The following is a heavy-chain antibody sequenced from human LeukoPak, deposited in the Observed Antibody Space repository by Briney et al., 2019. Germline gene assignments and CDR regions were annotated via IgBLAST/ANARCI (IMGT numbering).Heavy chain of an antibody. CDR2: TYYRSEGYT. V-gene: IGHV6-1*01. CDR3: VRGYNDHRPAFDY. CDR1: RDSASTNAV. D-gene: IGHD5-24*01. Sequence: SQTLSPSSALSRDSASTNAVWNGIRQSPSRGLEWLGMTYYRSEGYTTYAPSVKSRTTIKPDTSKTHFSLQQNSVTPEDAAVYYCVRGYNDHRPAFDYWGQGTLVTVSS. J-gene: IGHJ4*02.